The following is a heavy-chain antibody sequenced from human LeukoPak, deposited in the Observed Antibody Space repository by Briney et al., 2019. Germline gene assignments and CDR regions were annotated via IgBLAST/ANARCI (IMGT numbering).Heavy chain of an antibody. J-gene: IGHJ6*02. CDR2: INHSGST. D-gene: IGHD2-2*01. CDR1: GGSFSGYY. Sequence: SETLPLTCAVYGGSFSGYYWSWIRQPPGKGLEWIGEINHSGSTNYNPSLKSRVTISVDTSKNQFSLKLSSVTAADTAVYYCARGRSTVGVVPAASYYYYGMDVWGQGTTVTVSS. V-gene: IGHV4-34*01. CDR3: ARGRSTVGVVPAASYYYYGMDV.